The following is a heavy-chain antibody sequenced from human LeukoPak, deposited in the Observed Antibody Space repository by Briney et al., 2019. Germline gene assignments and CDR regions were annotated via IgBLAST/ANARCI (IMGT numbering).Heavy chain of an antibody. V-gene: IGHV3-23*01. CDR3: AKDQLNYYDYVTERFDY. J-gene: IGHJ4*02. CDR1: GFTFSSSA. CDR2: ISGSGGST. Sequence: GGSLRLSCAASGFTFSSSAMSSVRQAPGKGLEWVSAISGSGGSTYYADSVKGRFTIPRDNSKNTLYLQMNSLRAEDTAVYYCAKDQLNYYDYVTERFDYWGQGTLVTVSS. D-gene: IGHD3-16*01.